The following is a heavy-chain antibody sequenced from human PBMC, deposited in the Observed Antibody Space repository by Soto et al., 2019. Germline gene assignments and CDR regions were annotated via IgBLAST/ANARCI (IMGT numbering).Heavy chain of an antibody. CDR3: ARGGLEPFDY. V-gene: IGHV3-74*01. Sequence: HPGGSLRLSCAASGFTFSDDWMHWVRQAPGKGLVWVSRINKDGSYKNYADFVEGRLTISRDDARSELYLQMDRLRAEDTAVYYCARGGLEPFDYLGQGA. J-gene: IGHJ4*02. D-gene: IGHD1-1*01. CDR1: GFTFSDDW. CDR2: INKDGSYK.